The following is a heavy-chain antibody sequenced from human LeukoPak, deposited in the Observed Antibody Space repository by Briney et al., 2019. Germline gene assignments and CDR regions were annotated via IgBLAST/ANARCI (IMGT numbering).Heavy chain of an antibody. V-gene: IGHV1-8*01. CDR2: MNPNSGNT. Sequence: GASVKASCKASGYTFTSYDINWVRQATGQGLEWMGWMNPNSGNTGYAQKFQGRVTMTRNTSISTAYMELSSLRSEDTAVYYCASPYYYYYGMDVWGQGTTVTVSS. J-gene: IGHJ6*02. CDR3: ASPYYYYYGMDV. CDR1: GYTFTSYD.